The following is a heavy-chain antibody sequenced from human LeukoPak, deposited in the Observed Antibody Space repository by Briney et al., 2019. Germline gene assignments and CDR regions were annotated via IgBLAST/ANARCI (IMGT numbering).Heavy chain of an antibody. D-gene: IGHD3-10*01. Sequence: KPSETLSLTCAVYGGSFSGYYWSWIRQPPGKGLEWIGEINHSGSTNYNPSLKSRVTISVDTSKNQFSLKLSSVTAADTAVYCCARGNVLLWFGELLGNWFDPWGQGTLVTVSS. CDR2: INHSGST. V-gene: IGHV4-34*01. J-gene: IGHJ5*02. CDR3: ARGNVLLWFGELLGNWFDP. CDR1: GGSFSGYY.